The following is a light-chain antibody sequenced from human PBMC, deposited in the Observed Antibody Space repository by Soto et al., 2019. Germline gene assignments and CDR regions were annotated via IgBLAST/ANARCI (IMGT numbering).Light chain of an antibody. CDR2: RTS. Sequence: EIVLTQSPGTLSLSPGERATLSCRASQSVSSSYLAWYQQKPGQAPRLLIYRTSNRATGIPDRVSGSGAGTDGTLTISRLEPEDFAVYWCQQYDSSPRTFGQGTKVDIK. J-gene: IGKJ1*01. V-gene: IGKV3-20*01. CDR1: QSVSSSY. CDR3: QQYDSSPRT.